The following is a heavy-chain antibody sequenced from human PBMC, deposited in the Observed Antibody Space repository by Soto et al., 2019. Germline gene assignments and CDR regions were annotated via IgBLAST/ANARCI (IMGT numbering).Heavy chain of an antibody. CDR3: VNGDYY. CDR1: GFTFSNHV. V-gene: IGHV3-48*01. D-gene: IGHD4-17*01. J-gene: IGHJ4*02. CDR2: INRDYTT. Sequence: EEQLVESGGGLVQPGGLLRLFCAASGFTFSNHVMNWVRQAPGRGLEWVSSINRDYTTYYADSVRGRFTISRDNAKDSLYLQMNSLRADDTAVYYCVNGDYYVGQGTLVTVSS.